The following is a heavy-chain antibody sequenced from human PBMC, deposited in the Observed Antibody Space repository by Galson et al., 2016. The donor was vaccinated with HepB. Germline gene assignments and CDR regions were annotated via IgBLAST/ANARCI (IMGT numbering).Heavy chain of an antibody. CDR1: GYSFTNYW. CDR2: IDPGDSFT. Sequence: QSGAEVKKPGESLRISCTGSGYSFTNYWINWVRQMPGKGLEWVGRIDPGDSFTNYSPSFQGHVTISADKSISTAYLQWSSLKASDTAMYYCASLRSGSLTSDSWCQGTLVTVSS. J-gene: IGHJ4*02. V-gene: IGHV5-10-1*01. CDR3: ASLRSGSLTSDS. D-gene: IGHD1-26*01.